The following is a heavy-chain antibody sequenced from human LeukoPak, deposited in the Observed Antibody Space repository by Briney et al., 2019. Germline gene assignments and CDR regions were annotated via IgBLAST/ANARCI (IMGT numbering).Heavy chain of an antibody. CDR3: ARDRKYYYDSSGYYSSPARFDY. J-gene: IGHJ4*02. V-gene: IGHV1-18*01. CDR2: ISAYNGNT. CDR1: GDTFTSYA. Sequence: ASVKVSCKASGDTFTSYAMHWVRQAPGQGLEWMGWISAYNGNTNYAQKLQGRVTMTTDTSTSTACMELRSLRSDDTAVYYCARDRKYYYDSSGYYSSPARFDYWGQGTLVTVSS. D-gene: IGHD3-22*01.